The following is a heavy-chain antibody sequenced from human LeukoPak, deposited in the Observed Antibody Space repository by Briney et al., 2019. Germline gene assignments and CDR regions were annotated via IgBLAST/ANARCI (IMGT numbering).Heavy chain of an antibody. CDR1: GFTFSSYW. D-gene: IGHD2-21*01. CDR2: INSDGSST. Sequence: GGSLRLSCAASGFTFSSYWMHWVRQAPGKGLVWVSRINSDGSSTSYADSVKGRFTISRDNAKNTLYLQMNSLRAEDTAVYYCARETRLGVDGDAFDIWGQGTMVTVSS. J-gene: IGHJ3*02. V-gene: IGHV3-74*01. CDR3: ARETRLGVDGDAFDI.